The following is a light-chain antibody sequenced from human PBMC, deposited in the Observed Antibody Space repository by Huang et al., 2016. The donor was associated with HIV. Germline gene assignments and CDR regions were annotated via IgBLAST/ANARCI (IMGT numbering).Light chain of an antibody. CDR3: QQTSSVPLT. CDR1: QTISTF. V-gene: IGKV1-39*01. J-gene: IGKJ4*01. CDR2: AAS. Sequence: DIQMTQSPSSLSASVGDRISITCRASQTISTFLNWYQQQPGKAPKLLIDAASNLQSGVSSRFSGTGSGTHFTLTVTGLQPDDFATYFCQQTSSVPLTFGGGTRVE.